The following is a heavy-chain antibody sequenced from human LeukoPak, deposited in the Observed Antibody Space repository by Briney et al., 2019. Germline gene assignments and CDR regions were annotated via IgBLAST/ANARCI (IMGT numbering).Heavy chain of an antibody. V-gene: IGHV4-34*09. D-gene: IGHD6-13*01. J-gene: IGHJ3*02. CDR2: IDQGGST. CDR3: ARDQSIAAAGYDAFDI. CDR1: GGSFGGYY. Sequence: PSETLSLTCAVYGGSFGGYYWSWIRQPPGKGLEWIGEIDQGGSTNYNPSLKSRVTISVDTSKNQFSLKLSSVTAADTAVYYCARDQSIAAAGYDAFDIWGQGTMVTVSS.